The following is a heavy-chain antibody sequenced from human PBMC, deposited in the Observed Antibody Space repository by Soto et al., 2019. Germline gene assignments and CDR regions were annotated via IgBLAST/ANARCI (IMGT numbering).Heavy chain of an antibody. J-gene: IGHJ1*01. V-gene: IGHV1-69*01. CDR1: GGTFSSYA. Sequence: SVKVSCKASGGTFSSYAISWVRQAPGQGLEWMGGIIPIFGTANYAQKFQGRVTITADESTSTAYMELSSLRSEDTAVYYCAAGAAVAGTGYFQHWGQGTLDTVSS. D-gene: IGHD6-19*01. CDR3: AAGAAVAGTGYFQH. CDR2: IIPIFGTA.